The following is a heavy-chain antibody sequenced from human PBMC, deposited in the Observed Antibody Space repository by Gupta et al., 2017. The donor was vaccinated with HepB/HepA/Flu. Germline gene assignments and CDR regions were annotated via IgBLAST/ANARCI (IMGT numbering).Heavy chain of an antibody. V-gene: IGHV3-30*04. CDR3: ARADTGEVSFLVES. D-gene: IGHD2-8*02. Sequence: QVHLVESGGGVVQPGRSLRLSCAVSGFTFNEYAMHWLRQAPGKGLEWVAVISDDGWTTYYANSMKGRFTISRDNSKNTLYLQMSNLKNEDTAFYYCARADTGEVSFLVESWGQGALVTVSS. CDR1: GFTFNEYA. CDR2: ISDDGWTT. J-gene: IGHJ5*01.